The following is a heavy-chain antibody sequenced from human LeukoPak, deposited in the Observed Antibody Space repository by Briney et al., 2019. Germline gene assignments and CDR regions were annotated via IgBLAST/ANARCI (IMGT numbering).Heavy chain of an antibody. CDR3: ARGRYSYGSAKAGFDY. D-gene: IGHD5-18*01. V-gene: IGHV4-30-4*08. CDR2: IYYSGST. J-gene: IGHJ4*02. Sequence: SQTLSLTCTVSGGSISSGDYYWSWIRQPPGKGLEWIGYIYYSGSTYYNPSLKSRVTISVDTPKNQFSLKLSSVTAADTAVYYCARGRYSYGSAKAGFDYWGQRTLVTVSS. CDR1: GGSISSGDYY.